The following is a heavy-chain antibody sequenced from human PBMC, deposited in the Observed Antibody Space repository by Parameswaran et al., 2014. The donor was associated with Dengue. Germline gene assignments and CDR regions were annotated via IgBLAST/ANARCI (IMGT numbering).Heavy chain of an antibody. D-gene: IGHD3-22*01. J-gene: IGHJ4*02. CDR3: AGDVNYYDSSGPFDY. V-gene: IGHV1-69*06. Sequence: WVRQAPGQGLEWMGGIIPIFGTANYAQKFQGRVTITADKSTSTAYMELSSLRSEDTAVYYCAGDVNYYDSSGPFDYWGQGTLVTVSS. CDR2: IIPIFGTA.